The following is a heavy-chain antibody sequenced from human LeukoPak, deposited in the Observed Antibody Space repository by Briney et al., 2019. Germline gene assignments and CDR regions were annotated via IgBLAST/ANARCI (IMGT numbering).Heavy chain of an antibody. CDR3: ARVLASPGAFDI. CDR2: IYYSGSA. D-gene: IGHD2-8*02. V-gene: IGHV4-39*07. J-gene: IGHJ3*02. CDR1: GDSISSSTYY. Sequence: PSETLSLTCTVSGDSISSSTYYWGWIRQPPGKGLEWIGSIYYSGSASYNPSLKSRVTISVDTSNNHLSLKLTSVTAADTVVYYCARVLASPGAFDIWGQGTMVTVSS.